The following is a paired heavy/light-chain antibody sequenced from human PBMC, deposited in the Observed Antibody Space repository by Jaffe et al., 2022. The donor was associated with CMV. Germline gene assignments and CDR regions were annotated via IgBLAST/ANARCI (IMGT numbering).Light chain of an antibody. CDR1: ALPKHY. CDR2: EDS. V-gene: IGLV3-25*03. Sequence: SYELTQPPSVSVSPGQTARITCSGDALPKHYAYWYQQKAGQAPMLVMNEDSERPSGISDRFSGSSSGTTATLTISGVQAEDEADYYCQSADSSGTYVFFGGGTKLTVL. J-gene: IGLJ2*01. CDR3: QSADSSGTYVF.
Heavy chain of an antibody. CDR3: AKGMDPGETTMLYGFDM. D-gene: IGHD1-1*01. J-gene: IGHJ3*02. V-gene: IGHV3-9*01. CDR2: MSWNSGRI. Sequence: EVQLVESGGGLVQPGMSLRLSCVTSGFIFEDYGMHWVRRTPGKGLEWVSGMSWNSGRIEYADSVKGRFTISRDNAKNSMYLQMNSLRPEDTALYYCAKGMDPGETTMLYGFDMWGQGTMVTVSS. CDR1: GFIFEDYG.